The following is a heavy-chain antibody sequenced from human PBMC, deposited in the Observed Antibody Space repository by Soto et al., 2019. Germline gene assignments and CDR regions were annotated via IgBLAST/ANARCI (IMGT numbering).Heavy chain of an antibody. CDR3: ARERSGYDGEDSYYYGMYF. CDR2: INYSEST. V-gene: IGHV4-30-4*01. CDR1: GGSIRSGDYY. Sequence: QVQLQESGPGLVKPSQTLSLTCTVSGGSIRSGDYYWSWIRPPPGMGLEWIVYINYSESTYYNPSPRSRVTLSVDRSKNQFSLKLSSVTAADTAVYYCARERSGYDGEDSYYYGMYFCGQGTTVTVAS. D-gene: IGHD5-12*01. J-gene: IGHJ6*02.